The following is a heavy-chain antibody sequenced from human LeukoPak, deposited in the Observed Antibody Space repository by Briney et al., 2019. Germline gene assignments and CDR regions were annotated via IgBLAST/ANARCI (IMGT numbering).Heavy chain of an antibody. Sequence: GGSLRLSCAASGFTFDDYDMSWVRQAPGKGLEWVSNINWNAGNAGYADSVKGRFTISRDNSKNTLYLQMNSLRAEDTAVYYCAKYRSAYYGSSGYYQNYWGQGTLVTVSS. D-gene: IGHD3-22*01. J-gene: IGHJ4*02. CDR1: GFTFDDYD. V-gene: IGHV3-20*04. CDR2: INWNAGNA. CDR3: AKYRSAYYGSSGYYQNY.